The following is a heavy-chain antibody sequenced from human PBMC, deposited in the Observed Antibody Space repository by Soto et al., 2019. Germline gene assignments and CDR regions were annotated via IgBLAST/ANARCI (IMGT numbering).Heavy chain of an antibody. J-gene: IGHJ4*02. Sequence: QLQLQESGPGLVKPSQTLSLTCTVSGGSISSNTYYWGWIRQSPGKGLEWIGSIYSSGSTYYNPSLKIRVTISVATSKCRFSLRLSSVTAADTAVYYCASHTQSSPFDSWGQGTLVTVSS. V-gene: IGHV4-39*01. CDR2: IYSSGST. CDR1: GGSISSNTYY. CDR3: ASHTQSSPFDS.